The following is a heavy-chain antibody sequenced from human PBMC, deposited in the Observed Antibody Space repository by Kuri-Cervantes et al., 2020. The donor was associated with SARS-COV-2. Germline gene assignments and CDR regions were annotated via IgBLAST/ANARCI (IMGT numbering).Heavy chain of an antibody. V-gene: IGHV4-34*01. D-gene: IGHD3-22*01. CDR2: IKHSGST. J-gene: IGHJ6*02. CDR3: ARRVVSGMDV. CDR1: GGSISSYY. Sequence: ESLKISCTVSGGSISSYYWSWIRQPPGKGLEWIGEIKHSGSTNYNPSLKSRVTISVDTSKNQFSLKLSSVTAADTAVYYCARRVVSGMDVWGQGTTVTVSS.